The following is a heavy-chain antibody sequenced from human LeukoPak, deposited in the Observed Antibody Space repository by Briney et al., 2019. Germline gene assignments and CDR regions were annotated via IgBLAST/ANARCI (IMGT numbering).Heavy chain of an antibody. J-gene: IGHJ4*02. CDR3: ASEIIFGSFDY. V-gene: IGHV3-74*01. D-gene: IGHD3-3*01. CDR2: IKSDGSST. Sequence: PGGSLRLSCAASGFSFSSYWMHWVRQAPGKGLVWVSRIKSDGSSTNYADSVKGRFTISRDNAKNTLYLQMNSLRAEDTAVYYCASEIIFGSFDYWGQGTLVTVSS. CDR1: GFSFSSYW.